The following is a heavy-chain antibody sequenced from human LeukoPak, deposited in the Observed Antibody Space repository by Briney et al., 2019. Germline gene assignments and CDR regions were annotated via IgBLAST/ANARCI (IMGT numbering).Heavy chain of an antibody. CDR2: IYPDDSDT. D-gene: IGHD6-25*01. V-gene: IGHV5-51*01. Sequence: GESLKISCKDSGYSFTTYWIVWVRQMPGKGLEWMGIIYPDDSDTRNSPSFQGQVTISADKSISTAYLQWSSLKASDTAMYYCARLAAAGGNPYYLDYWGRGTQVTVSS. CDR3: ARLAAAGGNPYYLDY. J-gene: IGHJ4*02. CDR1: GYSFTTYW.